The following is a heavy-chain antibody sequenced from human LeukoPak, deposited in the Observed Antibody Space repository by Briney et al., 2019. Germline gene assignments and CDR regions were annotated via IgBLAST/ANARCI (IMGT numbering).Heavy chain of an antibody. CDR1: GFTFSNYW. Sequence: PGGSLRLSCAGSGFTFSNYWMSWVRQAPGKGLEWVANINQDGSEKYFVDSVKGRFTMSRDNANNSLYLKMTSLRVEDTAVYYCARGKSDYDILTGYYNYYYYMDVWGKGTTVTVSS. J-gene: IGHJ6*03. V-gene: IGHV3-7*01. CDR2: INQDGSEK. CDR3: ARGKSDYDILTGYYNYYYYMDV. D-gene: IGHD3-9*01.